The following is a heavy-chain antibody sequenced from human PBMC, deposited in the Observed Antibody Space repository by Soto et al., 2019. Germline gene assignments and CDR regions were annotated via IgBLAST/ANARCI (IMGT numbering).Heavy chain of an antibody. CDR3: ARDTGTYPYYFDY. CDR1: GGSISSGENF. Sequence: QVQLQESGPGLVKPSQTLSLTCTVSGGSISSGENFWNWIRQSPGKGLEWIGYIHHSGSTYYNPSPKSRLTISVDTSKNQISLKLNSVTAADTAVYYCARDTGTYPYYFDYWGQGTLVTVSS. D-gene: IGHD1-26*01. J-gene: IGHJ4*02. CDR2: IHHSGST. V-gene: IGHV4-30-4*01.